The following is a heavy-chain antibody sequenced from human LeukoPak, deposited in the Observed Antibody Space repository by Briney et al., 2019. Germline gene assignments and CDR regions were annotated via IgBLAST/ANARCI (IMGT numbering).Heavy chain of an antibody. CDR1: GFTFSSYG. CDR2: ISYDGSNK. J-gene: IGHJ5*02. CDR3: ARAPYYYDSSGYYGT. D-gene: IGHD3-22*01. Sequence: PGGSLRLSCAASGFTFSSYGMHWVRQAPGKGLEWVAVISYDGSNKYYADSVKGRFTISRDNSKNTLYLQMNSLRAEDTAMYYCARAPYYYDSSGYYGTWGQGTLVTVSS. V-gene: IGHV3-30*03.